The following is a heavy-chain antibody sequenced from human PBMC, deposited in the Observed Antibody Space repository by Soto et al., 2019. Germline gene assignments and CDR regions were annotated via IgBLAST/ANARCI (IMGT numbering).Heavy chain of an antibody. CDR2: IYSSGST. CDR1: GGSVSSGSYY. Sequence: SETRSLTCTVSGGSVSSGSYYWSWIRQPPGKGLEWIGYIYSSGSTSYNPSLKSRVTISVDTSKNQFSLKLSSVTAADTAVYYCARDLGYYYGSGSDFDYWGQGTLVTXSS. D-gene: IGHD3-10*01. CDR3: ARDLGYYYGSGSDFDY. J-gene: IGHJ4*02. V-gene: IGHV4-61*01.